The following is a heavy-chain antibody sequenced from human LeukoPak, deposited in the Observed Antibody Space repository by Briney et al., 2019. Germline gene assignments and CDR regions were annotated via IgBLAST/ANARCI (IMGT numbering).Heavy chain of an antibody. D-gene: IGHD6-6*01. CDR3: ARSTNKLRVYTTSSMPWFDP. Sequence: VASVKVSCKASGGTFSSYAISWVRQAPGQGLEWMGRIIPILGIANYAQKFQGRVTITADKSTSTAYMELSSLRSEDTAVYYCARSTNKLRVYTTSSMPWFDPWGQGTLVTVSS. V-gene: IGHV1-69*04. CDR1: GGTFSSYA. CDR2: IIPILGIA. J-gene: IGHJ5*02.